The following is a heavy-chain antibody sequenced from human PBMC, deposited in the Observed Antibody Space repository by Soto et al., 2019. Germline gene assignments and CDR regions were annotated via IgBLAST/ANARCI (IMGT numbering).Heavy chain of an antibody. CDR3: ARVGASYWFDP. J-gene: IGHJ5*02. V-gene: IGHV4-30-4*01. Sequence: TSETLSLTCTVSGGSISSGDYYWSWIRQPPGKGLEWIGYIYYSGSTYYNPSLKSRVTISVDTSKNQFSLKLSSVTAADTAVYYCARVGASYWFDPWGQGTQVTVSS. D-gene: IGHD3-16*01. CDR2: IYYSGST. CDR1: GGSISSGDYY.